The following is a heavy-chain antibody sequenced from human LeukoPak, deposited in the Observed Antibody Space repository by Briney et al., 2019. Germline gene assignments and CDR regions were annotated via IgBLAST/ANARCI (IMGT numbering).Heavy chain of an antibody. Sequence: GGSLRLSCAASGFTFSSYSMNWVRQAPGKGLEWVSSISSSSSYIYYADSVKGRFTISRGNAKNSLYLQMNSLRAEDTAVYYCARDGTDYYGDYNRGPYYFDYWGQGTLVTVSS. CDR1: GFTFSSYS. J-gene: IGHJ4*02. V-gene: IGHV3-21*01. CDR2: ISSSSSYI. D-gene: IGHD4-17*01. CDR3: ARDGTDYYGDYNRGPYYFDY.